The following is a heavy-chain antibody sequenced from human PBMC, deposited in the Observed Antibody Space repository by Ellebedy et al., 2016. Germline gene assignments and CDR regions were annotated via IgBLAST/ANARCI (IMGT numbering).Heavy chain of an antibody. J-gene: IGHJ4*02. Sequence: SETLSLTXTVSGGSISSSSYYWSWIRQPPGKGLEWIGYIYYSGSTNYNPSLKSRVTISVDTSKNQFSLKLSSVTAADTAVYYCARGEGLWAGSYPRGYFDYWGQGTLVTVSS. V-gene: IGHV4-61*01. CDR3: ARGEGLWAGSYPRGYFDY. CDR1: GGSISSSSYY. D-gene: IGHD1-26*01. CDR2: IYYSGST.